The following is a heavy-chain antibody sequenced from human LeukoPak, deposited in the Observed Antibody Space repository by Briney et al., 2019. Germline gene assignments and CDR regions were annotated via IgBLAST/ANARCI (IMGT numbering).Heavy chain of an antibody. CDR3: ATDVVAVTTGYFDY. Sequence: SSGKVSCKVSGYTLTELSMHWVRQAPGKGLEWMGGFDPEDGETIYAQKFQGRVTMTEDTSTDTAYMELSSLRSEDTAVYYCATDVVAVTTGYFDYWGQGTLVTVAS. D-gene: IGHD2-21*02. V-gene: IGHV1-24*01. J-gene: IGHJ4*02. CDR2: FDPEDGET. CDR1: GYTLTELS.